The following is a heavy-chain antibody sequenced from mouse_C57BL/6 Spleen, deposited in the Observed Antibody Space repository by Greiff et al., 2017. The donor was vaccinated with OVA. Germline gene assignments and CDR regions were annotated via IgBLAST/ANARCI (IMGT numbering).Heavy chain of an antibody. V-gene: IGHV14-2*01. CDR2: IDPEDGET. D-gene: IGHD1-1*01. Sequence: EVKLQESGAELVKPGASVKLSCTASGFNIKDYYMHWVKQRTEQGLEWIGRIDPEDGETKYAPKFQGKATITADTSSNTAYLQFSSLTSEDTAVYYCARNPGYYYGSHWYFDVWGTGTTVTVSS. J-gene: IGHJ1*03. CDR3: ARNPGYYYGSHWYFDV. CDR1: GFNIKDYY.